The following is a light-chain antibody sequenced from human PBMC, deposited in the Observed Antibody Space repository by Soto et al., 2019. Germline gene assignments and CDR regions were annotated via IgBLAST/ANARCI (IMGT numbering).Light chain of an antibody. Sequence: QSVLTRPPSVSGAPGQRVTISCTGSSSNIGAGYDVHWYQQLPGTAPKLRSYGNSNRPSGVPDRFSGSKSGTSASLAITGIQAEDKADYSCKSYDSSLSGYVFGTGSKVTVL. CDR2: GNS. CDR3: KSYDSSLSGYV. V-gene: IGLV1-40*01. CDR1: SSNIGAGYD. J-gene: IGLJ1*01.